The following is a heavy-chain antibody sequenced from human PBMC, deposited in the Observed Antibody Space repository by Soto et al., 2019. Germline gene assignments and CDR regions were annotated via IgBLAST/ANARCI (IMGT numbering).Heavy chain of an antibody. CDR3: AKDQESGDYGGSYWFGS. D-gene: IGHD3-16*01. Sequence: EVQLLESGGGFVQPGGSLRLSCATSGFPFRNYAMSWVRQAPGRGLEWVSAISGRGYTYYADSVKGRFTISRDISKNTLYLQMNSLRAEDTDVYYCAKDQESGDYGGSYWFGSWGQGSLVTVAS. V-gene: IGHV3-23*01. J-gene: IGHJ5*01. CDR1: GFPFRNYA. CDR2: ISGRGYT.